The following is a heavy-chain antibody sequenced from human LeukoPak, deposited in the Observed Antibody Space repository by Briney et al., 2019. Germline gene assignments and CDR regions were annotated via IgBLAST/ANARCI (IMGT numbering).Heavy chain of an antibody. Sequence: GSLRLSCAASGFTFSSYSMNWVRQAPGKGLEWIGSIYYSGSTYYNPSLKSRVTISVDTSKNQFSLKLSSVTAADTAVYYCARLLRYSSSWYGLYYFDYWGQGTLVTVSS. CDR1: GFTFSSYSMN. CDR3: ARLLRYSSSWYGLYYFDY. J-gene: IGHJ4*02. D-gene: IGHD6-13*01. V-gene: IGHV4-39*01. CDR2: IYYSGST.